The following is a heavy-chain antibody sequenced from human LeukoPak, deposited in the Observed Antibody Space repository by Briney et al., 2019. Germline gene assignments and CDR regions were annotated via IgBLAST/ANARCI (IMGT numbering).Heavy chain of an antibody. Sequence: GGSLRLSCAASGFTFSSYAMSWVRQAPGKGLEWVSAISGSGGSTYYADSVKGRFTISRDSSKNTLYLQMNSLRAEDTAVYYCAKGDSSGYYYYYFDYWGQGTLVTVSS. V-gene: IGHV3-23*01. CDR3: AKGDSSGYYYYYFDY. CDR2: ISGSGGST. CDR1: GFTFSSYA. D-gene: IGHD3-22*01. J-gene: IGHJ4*02.